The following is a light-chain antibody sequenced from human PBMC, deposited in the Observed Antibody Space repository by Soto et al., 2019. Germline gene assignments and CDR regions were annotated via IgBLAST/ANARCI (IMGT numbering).Light chain of an antibody. Sequence: EIVMTQSPATLSVSPGERATVSCRASQSVSSNLAWYQQKPGQAPRLLIYGVSTRATGIPGRFSGSGYGTEFTLTIGSLQSEDFAVYYCQKYNNWPRTFGQGTKLEIK. CDR3: QKYNNWPRT. J-gene: IGKJ2*01. V-gene: IGKV3-15*01. CDR2: GVS. CDR1: QSVSSN.